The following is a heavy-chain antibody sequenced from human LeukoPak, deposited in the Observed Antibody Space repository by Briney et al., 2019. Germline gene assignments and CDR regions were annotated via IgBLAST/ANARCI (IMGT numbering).Heavy chain of an antibody. CDR3: ANGLAASGNFLLRDSYYFIDV. J-gene: IGHJ6*03. D-gene: IGHD1-26*01. Sequence: SGGSLRLSCVASGFTFNNYAMHWVRQAPGKGLEWVSTINGNGAATYYADSFKGRFLISRDDSKSTVYLRMNKLRVEDSGLYYCANGLAASGNFLLRDSYYFIDVWGKGTTVIVS. V-gene: IGHV3-23*01. CDR2: INGNGAAT. CDR1: GFTFNNYA.